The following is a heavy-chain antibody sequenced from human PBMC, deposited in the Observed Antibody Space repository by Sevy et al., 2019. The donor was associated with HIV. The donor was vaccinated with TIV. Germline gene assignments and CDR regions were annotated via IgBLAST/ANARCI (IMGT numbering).Heavy chain of an antibody. CDR2: INHSGST. Sequence: SETLSLTCAVYGGSFSGYYWSWIRQPPGKGLEWIGEINHSGSTNYNPSHKSRVTISVDTSKNQFSLKLSSVTAADTDVYYCAREADYYDSSGYYPYYAFDIWGQGTMVTVSS. J-gene: IGHJ3*02. D-gene: IGHD3-22*01. CDR3: AREADYYDSSGYYPYYAFDI. CDR1: GGSFSGYY. V-gene: IGHV4-34*01.